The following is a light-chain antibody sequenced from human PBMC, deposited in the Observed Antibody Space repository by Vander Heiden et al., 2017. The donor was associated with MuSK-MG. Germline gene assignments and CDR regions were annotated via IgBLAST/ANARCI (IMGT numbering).Light chain of an antibody. CDR2: GAS. CDR1: QSVENSY. V-gene: IGKV3-20*01. Sequence: EIVLTQSPGTLSLSPGERATLSCRASQSVENSYLAWYQQTPGQAPRLLIYGASSRATGIPDRFSGSGSGTDFTLTISRLEPEDFAVYYCQQYGSSPTFTFGHGTKVDIK. CDR3: QQYGSSPTFT. J-gene: IGKJ3*01.